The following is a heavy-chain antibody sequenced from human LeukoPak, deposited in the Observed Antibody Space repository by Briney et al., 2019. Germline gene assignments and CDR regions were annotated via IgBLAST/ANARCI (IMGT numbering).Heavy chain of an antibody. CDR1: GFTFSSYW. V-gene: IGHV3-30*18. Sequence: PGGSLRLSCAASGFTFSSYWMHWVRQAPGKGLEWVAVISYDGSNKYYADSVKGRFTISRDNSKNTLYLQMNSLRAEDTAVYYCAKVLDYWGQGTLVTVSS. J-gene: IGHJ4*02. CDR3: AKVLDY. CDR2: ISYDGSNK.